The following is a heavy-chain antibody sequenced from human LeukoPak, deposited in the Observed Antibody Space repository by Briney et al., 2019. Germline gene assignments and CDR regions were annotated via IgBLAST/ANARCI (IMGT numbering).Heavy chain of an antibody. J-gene: IGHJ4*02. D-gene: IGHD6-19*01. V-gene: IGHV3-30*02. CDR3: AKDLERGAVASYFDY. CDR2: IRYDGSNK. CDR1: GFTFSSYG. Sequence: GGSLRLSCAASGFTFSSYGMHWVRQAPGKGLEWVAFIRYDGSNKYYADSVKGRFTISRGNSKNTLYLQMNSLRAEDTAVYYCAKDLERGAVASYFDYWGQGTLVTVSS.